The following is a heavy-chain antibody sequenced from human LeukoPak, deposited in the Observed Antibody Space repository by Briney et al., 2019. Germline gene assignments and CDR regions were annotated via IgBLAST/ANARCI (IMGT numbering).Heavy chain of an antibody. CDR2: MNPNSGNT. D-gene: IGHD6-13*01. V-gene: IGHV1-8*01. CDR3: ATRLAGTGAFDI. CDR1: GYTFTSYD. J-gene: IGHJ3*02. Sequence: GASVKVSCKASGYTFTSYDINWVRQATGQGLEWMGWMNPNSGNTGYAQKFQGRVTMTRNTSISTAYMELSSLRSEDTAVYYCATRLAGTGAFDIWGQGTMVTVSS.